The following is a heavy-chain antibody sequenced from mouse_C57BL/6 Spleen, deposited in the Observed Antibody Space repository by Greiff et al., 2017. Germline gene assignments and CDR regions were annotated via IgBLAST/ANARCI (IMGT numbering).Heavy chain of an antibody. CDR2: IYPGSGST. V-gene: IGHV1-55*01. CDR1: GYTFTSYW. D-gene: IGHD1-1*01. Sequence: QVQLQQSGAELVKPGASVKMSCKASGYTFTSYWITWVKQRPGQGLEWIGDIYPGSGSTNYNEKFKSKATLTVDTSSSTAYMQLSSLTSEDSAVXYCACAGVARGYAMDYWGQGTSVTVSS. J-gene: IGHJ4*01. CDR3: ACAGVARGYAMDY.